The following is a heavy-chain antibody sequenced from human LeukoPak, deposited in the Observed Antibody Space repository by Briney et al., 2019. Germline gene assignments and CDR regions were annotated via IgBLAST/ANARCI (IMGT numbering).Heavy chain of an antibody. J-gene: IGHJ6*02. CDR3: AKVGPYSNAFYYYSAMDV. Sequence: XXGVXFSXYAMSWGRQAPGKGLEWVSASSGSGGSTYYADSVKGRFTISRDNSKNTLYMQMNSLRAEDTAVYYCAKVGPYSNAFYYYSAMDVWGHGTTVTVSS. D-gene: IGHD4-11*01. V-gene: IGHV3-23*01. CDR1: GVXFSXYA. CDR2: SSGSGGST.